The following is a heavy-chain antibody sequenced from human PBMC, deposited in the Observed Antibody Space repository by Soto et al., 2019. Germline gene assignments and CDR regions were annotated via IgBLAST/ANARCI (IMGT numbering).Heavy chain of an antibody. V-gene: IGHV1-8*01. CDR2: MNPNSGNT. CDR1: GYTFTTYD. D-gene: IGHD3-10*01. CDR3: ARRLSTRDFYYYMDV. Sequence: QVQLVQSGAEVKKPGASVQVSCKTSGYTFTTYDIIWVRQATGQGLKWMGWMNPNSGNTGSAQKFQGRVIMTRNTSINTAYMELSSLRSDDTAMYYCARRLSTRDFYYYMDVWGKGTTVTVSS. J-gene: IGHJ6*03.